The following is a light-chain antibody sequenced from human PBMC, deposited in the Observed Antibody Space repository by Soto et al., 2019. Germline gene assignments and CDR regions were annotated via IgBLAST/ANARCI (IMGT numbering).Light chain of an antibody. CDR2: KVS. J-gene: IGKJ1*01. Sequence: DVVMTQSPLSLPVTLGQPASISCRSSQSLVHSNGNTYLCWFQKRPGQSPRRLIYKVSNRDSGVPDRFSDSGSGTDFTLKISRVEAEDVGIYYCMQGTHWPWTFGQGTRVEIK. CDR1: QSLVHSNGNTY. V-gene: IGKV2-30*02. CDR3: MQGTHWPWT.